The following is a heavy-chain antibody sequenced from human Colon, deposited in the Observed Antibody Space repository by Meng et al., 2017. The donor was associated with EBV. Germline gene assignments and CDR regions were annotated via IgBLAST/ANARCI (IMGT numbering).Heavy chain of an antibody. CDR2: LGAHDGDT. J-gene: IGHJ4*02. CDR1: DYTFTGYG. Sequence: VRPVQSGPEGKKLGASVKVSCKASDYTFTGYGVSWVRQAPGQGLEWMAWLGAHDGDTSHAPKFQGRVTVSADRPTATAYMELRSLRSDDTAVYYCARGTPGRSYSDYWGQGTLVTVSS. D-gene: IGHD3-10*01. V-gene: IGHV1-18*01. CDR3: ARGTPGRSYSDY.